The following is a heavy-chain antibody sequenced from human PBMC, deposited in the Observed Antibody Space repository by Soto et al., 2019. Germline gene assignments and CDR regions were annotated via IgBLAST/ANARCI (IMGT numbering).Heavy chain of an antibody. Sequence: SVKVSCKASGGTFSSYAISWVRQAPGQGLEWMGGIIPIFGTANYAQKFQGRVTITADESTSTAYMELSSLRSEDTAVYYCASSFGELLPYYYYGMDVWGQGTTVTVSS. CDR2: IIPIFGTA. J-gene: IGHJ6*02. V-gene: IGHV1-69*13. D-gene: IGHD3-10*01. CDR3: ASSFGELLPYYYYGMDV. CDR1: GGTFSSYA.